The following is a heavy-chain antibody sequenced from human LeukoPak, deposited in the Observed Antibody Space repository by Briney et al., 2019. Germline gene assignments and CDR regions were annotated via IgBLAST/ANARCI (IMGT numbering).Heavy chain of an antibody. J-gene: IGHJ5*02. V-gene: IGHV4-34*01. CDR3: ARSISSWYWFDP. D-gene: IGHD6-13*01. CDR1: GGSFSGYY. CDR2: INHSGST. Sequence: SETLSLTCAIYGGSFSGYYWSWIRQPPGKGLEWIGEINHSGSTNYNPSLKGRVTISVDTSKNQFSLKLSSVTAADTAVYYCARSISSWYWFDPWGQGTLVTVSS.